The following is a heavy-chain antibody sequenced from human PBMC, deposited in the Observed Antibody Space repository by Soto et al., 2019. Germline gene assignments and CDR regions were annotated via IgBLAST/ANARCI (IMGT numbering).Heavy chain of an antibody. D-gene: IGHD3-10*01. Sequence: GGSLRLSCAASGFTFSSYAMSWVCQAPGKGLEWVSAISGSGGSTYYADSVKGRFTISRDNSKNTLYLQMNSLRAEDTAVYYCAKGNHMVRGRQFDYWGQGTLVTVSS. J-gene: IGHJ4*02. CDR1: GFTFSSYA. CDR3: AKGNHMVRGRQFDY. CDR2: ISGSGGST. V-gene: IGHV3-23*01.